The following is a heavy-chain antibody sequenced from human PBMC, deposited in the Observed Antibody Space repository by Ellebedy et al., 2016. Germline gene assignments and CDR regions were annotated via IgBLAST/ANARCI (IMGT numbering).Heavy chain of an antibody. CDR3: AREHYYGSGRGFNP. CDR2: IYYSGST. V-gene: IGHV4-61*01. D-gene: IGHD3-10*01. J-gene: IGHJ5*02. Sequence: SETLSLXXTVSGGSVSSGSYYWSWIRQPPGKGLEWIGYIYYSGSTNYNPSLKSRVTISVDTSKNQFSLKLSSVTAADTAVYYCAREHYYGSGRGFNPWGQGTLVTVSS. CDR1: GGSVSSGSYY.